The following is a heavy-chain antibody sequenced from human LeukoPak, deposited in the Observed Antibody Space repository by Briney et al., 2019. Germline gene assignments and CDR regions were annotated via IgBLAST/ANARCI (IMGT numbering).Heavy chain of an antibody. D-gene: IGHD6-19*01. CDR3: AREGYSSGWFRN. CDR2: IYSGGST. CDR1: GFTVSSNY. V-gene: IGHV3-53*01. Sequence: GGSLRLSCAASGFTVSSNYMSWVRQAPGRGLEWVSVIYSGGSTYYADSVKGRFTISRDISKNTLYLQMNSLKADDTAVYYCAREGYSSGWFRNWGRGTLVTVSS. J-gene: IGHJ4*02.